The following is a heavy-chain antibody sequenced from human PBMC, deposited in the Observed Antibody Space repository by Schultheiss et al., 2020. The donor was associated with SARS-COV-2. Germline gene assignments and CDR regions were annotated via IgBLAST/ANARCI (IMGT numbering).Heavy chain of an antibody. Sequence: GSLRLSCAVYGGSFSGSYWSWIRQPPGKGLEWIGEINYSGSTNYDPSLKSRVTISLDTSKNHFSLKLTSVTAADTAVYYCARGHETEYDILTGVFDFWGQGTLVTVSS. D-gene: IGHD3-9*01. J-gene: IGHJ4*02. CDR3: ARGHETEYDILTGVFDF. CDR2: INYSGST. V-gene: IGHV4-34*01. CDR1: GGSFSGSY.